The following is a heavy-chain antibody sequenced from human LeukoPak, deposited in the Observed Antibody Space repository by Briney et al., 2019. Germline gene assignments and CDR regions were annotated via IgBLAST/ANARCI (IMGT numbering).Heavy chain of an antibody. CDR2: INHSGST. CDR3: ARGGLLIVVVPAATSYFDY. CDR1: GFTFSDYS. D-gene: IGHD2-2*01. J-gene: IGHJ4*02. Sequence: PGGSLSLSCAASGFTFSDYSMSWVRQPPGKGLEWIGEINHSGSTNYNPSLKSRVTISVDTSKNQFSLKLSSVTAADTAVYYCARGGLLIVVVPAATSYFDYWGQGTLVTVSS. V-gene: IGHV4-34*01.